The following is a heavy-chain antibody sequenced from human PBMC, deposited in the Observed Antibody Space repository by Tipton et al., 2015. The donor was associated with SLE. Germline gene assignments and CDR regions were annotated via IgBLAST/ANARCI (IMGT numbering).Heavy chain of an antibody. Sequence: TLSLTCTVSGDSINSGGYYWSWIRHHPGKGLEWIGYFYSSGNTYYNPFLMSRLTISVDTSKNQFSLKLNSVTAADTAVYYCARGSGRYSSSWYFFYYYMDVWGKGTTVTVSS. V-gene: IGHV4-31*03. CDR1: GDSINSGGYY. D-gene: IGHD6-13*01. J-gene: IGHJ6*03. CDR3: ARGSGRYSSSWYFFYYYMDV. CDR2: FYSSGNT.